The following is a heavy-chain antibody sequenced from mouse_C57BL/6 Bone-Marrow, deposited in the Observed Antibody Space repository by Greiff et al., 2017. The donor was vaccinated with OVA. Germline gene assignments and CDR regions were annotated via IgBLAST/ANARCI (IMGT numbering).Heavy chain of an antibody. J-gene: IGHJ3*01. V-gene: IGHV1-75*01. Sequence: QVQLQQSGPELVKPGASVKISCKASGYTFTDYYINWVTQRPGQGLKWIGWIFPGSGSTYYTEPFTFPATLTVDKSSSTAYMLLSSLTSEDSAVYFGARSGLYYYEGFAYWGQGILVTVSA. D-gene: IGHD1-1*01. CDR1: GYTFTDYY. CDR2: IFPGSGST. CDR3: ARSGLYYYEGFAY.